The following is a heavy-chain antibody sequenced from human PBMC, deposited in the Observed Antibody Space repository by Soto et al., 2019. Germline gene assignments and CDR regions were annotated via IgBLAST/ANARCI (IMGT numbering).Heavy chain of an antibody. J-gene: IGHJ5*02. CDR3: ARDMHAGFTHYFDP. D-gene: IGHD1-26*01. CDR2: FYHSGST. V-gene: IGHV4-30-2*01. Sequence: SETLSLTCAVSGVSISSTDFSWSWIRQPPGKGLEWIGYFYHSGSTYDNPSLKSRVTISMDTSKNQVSLKLTSVTAADTAVYYCARDMHAGFTHYFDPWGQGTLVTVSS. CDR1: GVSISSTDFS.